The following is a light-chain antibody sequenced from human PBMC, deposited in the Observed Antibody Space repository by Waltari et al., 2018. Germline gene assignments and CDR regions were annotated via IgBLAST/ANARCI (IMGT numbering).Light chain of an antibody. CDR2: GSS. CDR1: QSVSSN. CDR3: QQYNNWPRT. Sequence: EIVMTQSPATLSESPGERATLSCRASQSVSSNLAWYQQKPGQAPRPLIYGSSTRATGIPARFSGSGSGTEFTLTISSLQSEDFAVYYCQQYNNWPRTFGQGTKLEIK. J-gene: IGKJ2*01. V-gene: IGKV3-15*01.